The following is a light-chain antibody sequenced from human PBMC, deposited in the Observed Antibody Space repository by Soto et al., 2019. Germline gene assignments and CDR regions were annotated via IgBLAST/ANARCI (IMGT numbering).Light chain of an antibody. CDR1: QSVSSSY. Sequence: EIVLTQYPGTLSLSPGERATLSCRASQSVSSSYLAWYQQKPGQAPRLLIYGASSRATGIPDRFSGSGSGTVFTLTISRLEPEDFAVYYCQQYGSSPLYTFGQGTKLEIK. J-gene: IGKJ2*01. CDR3: QQYGSSPLYT. V-gene: IGKV3-20*01. CDR2: GAS.